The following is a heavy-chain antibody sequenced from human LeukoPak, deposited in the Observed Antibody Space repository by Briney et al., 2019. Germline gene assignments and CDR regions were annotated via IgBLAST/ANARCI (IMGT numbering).Heavy chain of an antibody. CDR3: AQGTPGSSNWY. Sequence: PSETMSLTCTVSGGSISSYYLNWIRQTAGKGLEWIGRIFTSGTTNYNPSLKSRVTMTVDTSKNQFSLRLSSVTAADTAVYYCAQGTPGSSNWYWGQGTLVTVS. D-gene: IGHD6-13*01. CDR2: IFTSGTT. J-gene: IGHJ4*02. CDR1: GGSISSYY. V-gene: IGHV4-4*07.